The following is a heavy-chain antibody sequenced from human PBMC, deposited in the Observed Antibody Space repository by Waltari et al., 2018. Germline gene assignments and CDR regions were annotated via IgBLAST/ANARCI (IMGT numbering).Heavy chain of an antibody. J-gene: IGHJ5*02. Sequence: QVQLVQSGAEVKKPGSSVKVSCKASGGTFSSYAISWVRQAPGQGLEWMGRIIPILGIANYAQKFQGRVTITADKSTSTAYMGLSSLRSEDTAVYYCARDSRLYNWNVQNWFDPGGQGTLVTVSS. CDR3: ARDSRLYNWNVQNWFDP. CDR1: GGTFSSYA. V-gene: IGHV1-69*04. CDR2: IIPILGIA. D-gene: IGHD1-20*01.